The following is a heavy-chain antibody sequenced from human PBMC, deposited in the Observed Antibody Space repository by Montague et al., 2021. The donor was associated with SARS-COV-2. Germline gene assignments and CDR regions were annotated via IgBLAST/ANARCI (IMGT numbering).Heavy chain of an antibody. V-gene: IGHV4-4*08. CDR3: ARSSFVGGPSFGGGYYYGMDV. Sequence: SETLSLTCTVSGGSISSYCYSWSRLRPGKGMGWMGYRSINGTASKNPYPWSRSRVTVAIDTHNYQIYLKMTTATAADAAVYSGARSSFVGGPSFGGGYYYGMDVWGQGTTVTVSS. D-gene: IGHD2-15*01. CDR1: GGSISSYC. J-gene: IGHJ6*02. CDR2: RSINGTA.